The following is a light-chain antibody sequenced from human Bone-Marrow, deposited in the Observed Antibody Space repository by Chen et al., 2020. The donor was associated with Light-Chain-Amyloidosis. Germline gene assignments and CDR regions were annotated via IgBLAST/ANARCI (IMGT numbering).Light chain of an antibody. CDR3: QQYGTSPLT. Sequence: EIVLTQSPGTLSLSPGDRATLSCRASQSVHSIYLAWYQQKPGQAPRVLIYGTSSRASGIPDRFSGSGSGTDFTLTINRLEPEDFAMYYCQQYGTSPLTFGGGTKVEIK. CDR1: QSVHSIY. V-gene: IGKV3-20*01. CDR2: GTS. J-gene: IGKJ4*01.